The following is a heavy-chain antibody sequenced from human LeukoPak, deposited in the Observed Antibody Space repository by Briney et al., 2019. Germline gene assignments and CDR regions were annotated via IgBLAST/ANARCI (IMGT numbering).Heavy chain of an antibody. J-gene: IGHJ5*02. D-gene: IGHD2-2*01. V-gene: IGHV3-74*01. CDR3: VRVDCSSTTCYISRRGWDKYWFDP. CDR2: INSDRSST. Sequence: GGSLRLSCVASGFTFSNYWMHLVRQAPGKGLVWVSQINSDRSSTSYADSVKGRFTISRDNAKNTLYLQMNSLRAEDTAVYYCVRVDCSSTTCYISRRGWDKYWFDPWGQGTLVTVSS. CDR1: GFTFSNYW.